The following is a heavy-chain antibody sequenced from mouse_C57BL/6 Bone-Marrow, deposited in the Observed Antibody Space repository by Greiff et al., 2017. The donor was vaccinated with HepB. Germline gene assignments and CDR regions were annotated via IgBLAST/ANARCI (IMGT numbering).Heavy chain of an antibody. CDR2: IWSGGST. Sequence: VKLMESGPGLVQPSQSLSITCTVSGFSLTRYGVHWVRQSPGKGLEWLGVIWSGGSTDYNAAFISRLSISKDNSKSQVFFKMNSLQADDTAIYYCARKGYYYGSSHWYFDVWGTGTTVTVSS. CDR1: GFSLTRYG. V-gene: IGHV2-2*01. D-gene: IGHD1-1*01. CDR3: ARKGYYYGSSHWYFDV. J-gene: IGHJ1*03.